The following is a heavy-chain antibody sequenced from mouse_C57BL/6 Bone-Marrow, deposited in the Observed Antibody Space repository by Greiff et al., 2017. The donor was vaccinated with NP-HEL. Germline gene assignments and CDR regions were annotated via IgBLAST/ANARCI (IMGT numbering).Heavy chain of an antibody. CDR1: GYAFTNYL. V-gene: IGHV1-54*01. CDR3: ARDYGSSYWWYFDV. D-gene: IGHD1-1*01. J-gene: IGHJ1*03. CDR2: INPGSGGT. Sequence: VMLVESGAELVRPGTSVKVSCKASGYAFTNYLIEWVKQRPGQGLEWIGVINPGSGGTNYNEKFKGKATLTADKSSSTAYMQLSSLTSEDSAVYFCARDYGSSYWWYFDVWGTGTTVTVSS.